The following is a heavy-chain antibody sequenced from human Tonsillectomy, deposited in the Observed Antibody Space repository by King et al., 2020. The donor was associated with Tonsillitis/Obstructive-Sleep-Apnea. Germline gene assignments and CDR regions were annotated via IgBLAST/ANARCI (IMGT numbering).Heavy chain of an antibody. V-gene: IGHV3-11*05. Sequence: VQLVESGGGLVKPGGSLRLSCAASGFTFSDYYMSWIRQAPGKGLEWVSYISSSNSYTNYADSVKGRFTISRDNAKNSLYLQMNSLRAEDTAVYYCARDRPDTAAPGTYYYYYYMDVWGKGTTVTVSS. CDR1: GFTFSDYY. J-gene: IGHJ6*03. CDR2: ISSSNSYT. D-gene: IGHD6-13*01. CDR3: ARDRPDTAAPGTYYYYYYMDV.